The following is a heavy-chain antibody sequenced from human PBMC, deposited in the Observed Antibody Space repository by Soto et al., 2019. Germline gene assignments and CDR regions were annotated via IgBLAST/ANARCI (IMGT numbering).Heavy chain of an antibody. D-gene: IGHD3-10*01. CDR1: GFTFSDHY. V-gene: IGHV3-72*01. CDR2: SRNRAQSYTT. Sequence: EVQLVESGGGLVQPGGSLRLSCATSGFTFSDHYLEWVRQAPGKGLEWVGRSRNRAQSYTTEYAASVKGRFTISRDDSKNSLYLQVNSLTTDVTDVYYCVLWVLGVINNWGQGTLVTVSS. CDR3: VLWVLGVINN. J-gene: IGHJ4*02.